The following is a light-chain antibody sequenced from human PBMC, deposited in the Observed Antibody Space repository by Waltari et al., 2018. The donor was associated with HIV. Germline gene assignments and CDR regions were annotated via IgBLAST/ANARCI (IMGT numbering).Light chain of an antibody. CDR1: SSNIGAGYY. CDR3: QSYDKSLNGFYV. Sequence: QSVLTQPPSLSGAPGQKVTLARTGSSSNIGAGYYVHWFQQLPGSPPKLPIYRNTIWPFEVPGRFSVSKSRTSACLAITELQAEDERDYYCQSYDKSLNGFYVSGSGTQVTCL. J-gene: IGLJ1*01. CDR2: RNT. V-gene: IGLV1-40*01.